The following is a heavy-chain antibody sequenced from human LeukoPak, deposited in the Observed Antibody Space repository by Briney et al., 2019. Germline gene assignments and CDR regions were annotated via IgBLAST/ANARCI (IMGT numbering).Heavy chain of an antibody. CDR3: ARPRGAAAGTFGFDP. J-gene: IGHJ5*02. CDR1: GFTFSSYA. Sequence: PGGSLRLSCAASGFTFSSYAMHWVRQAPGKGLEWVAVISYDGSNKYYADSVKGRFTISRDNSRNTLHLQMNSLRAEDTAVYYCARPRGAAAGTFGFDPWGQGTLVTVSS. V-gene: IGHV3-30*03. D-gene: IGHD6-13*01. CDR2: ISYDGSNK.